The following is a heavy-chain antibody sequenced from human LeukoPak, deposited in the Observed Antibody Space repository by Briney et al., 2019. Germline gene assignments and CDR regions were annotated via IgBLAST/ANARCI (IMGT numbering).Heavy chain of an antibody. V-gene: IGHV3-23*01. Sequence: GGSLRLSCAASGFTFSSYAMSWVRQAPGKGLEWVSVISGSGGSTYYADSVKGRFTISRDNSKNTLYLQMNSLRAEDTAVYYCAKRTIFGVVPPYYYGMDVWGQGTTVTVSS. D-gene: IGHD3-3*01. CDR2: ISGSGGST. CDR1: GFTFSSYA. CDR3: AKRTIFGVVPPYYYGMDV. J-gene: IGHJ6*02.